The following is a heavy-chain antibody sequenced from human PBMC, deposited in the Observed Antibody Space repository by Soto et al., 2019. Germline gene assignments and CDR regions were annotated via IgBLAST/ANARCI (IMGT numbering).Heavy chain of an antibody. Sequence: PGGSLRFSCVGSGVAFSGSYMNWIRQAPGKGLEWISYISDNGRTIPYADSVKDRFVISRDNSKDSQYLQMNDSRADDAAVYYCAGFKECNIVGLCWLDPWGQGTRVTVS. V-gene: IGHV3-11*01. CDR2: ISDNGRTI. CDR3: AGFKECNIVGLCWLDP. J-gene: IGHJ5*02. CDR1: GVAFSGSY. D-gene: IGHD1-26*01.